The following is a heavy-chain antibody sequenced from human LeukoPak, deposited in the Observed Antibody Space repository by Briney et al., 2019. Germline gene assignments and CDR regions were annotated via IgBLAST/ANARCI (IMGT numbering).Heavy chain of an antibody. V-gene: IGHV4-39*07. CDR1: GASISSGTYY. Sequence: KPSETLSFTCTVSGASISSGTYYWGWIRQPPGKGLEWIGTHSHSGSAYYNPSLRSRITMSLDTSENQLSLKLYSVTAADTAIYYCARYQTGTMFAVWGQGTLVTISS. J-gene: IGHJ4*02. CDR2: HSHSGSA. D-gene: IGHD1/OR15-1a*01. CDR3: ARYQTGTMFAV.